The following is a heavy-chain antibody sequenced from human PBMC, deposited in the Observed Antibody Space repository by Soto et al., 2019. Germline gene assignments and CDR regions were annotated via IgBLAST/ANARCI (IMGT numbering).Heavy chain of an antibody. CDR1: GFTFSSYG. V-gene: IGHV3-30*03. CDR2: ISYDGSNK. Sequence: GGSLRLSCAASGFTFSSYGMHWVRQAPGKGLEWVAVISYDGSNKYYADSVKGRFTISRDNSKNTLYLQMNSLRAEDTAVYYCARFSYTGDFDYWGQGTLVTVSS. J-gene: IGHJ4*02. CDR3: ARFSYTGDFDY. D-gene: IGHD3-16*01.